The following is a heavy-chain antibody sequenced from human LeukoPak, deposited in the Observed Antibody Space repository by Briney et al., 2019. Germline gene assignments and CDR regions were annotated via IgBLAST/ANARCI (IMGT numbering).Heavy chain of an antibody. Sequence: ASVKVSCKASGYTFTGYYMHWVRQAPGQGREWMGWINPNSGGTNYAQKFQGRVTMTRDTSTSTAYMELSRLRSDDTAVYYCAVTDIVVVVAATRDAFDIWGQGTMVTVSS. J-gene: IGHJ3*02. CDR2: INPNSGGT. V-gene: IGHV1-2*02. CDR1: GYTFTGYY. CDR3: AVTDIVVVVAATRDAFDI. D-gene: IGHD2-15*01.